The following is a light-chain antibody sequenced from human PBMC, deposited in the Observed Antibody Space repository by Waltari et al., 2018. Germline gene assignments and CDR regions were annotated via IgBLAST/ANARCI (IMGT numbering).Light chain of an antibody. CDR2: HNS. Sequence: SYVLTQPPAVSVVPGGTARLTCDGDNIGIRTVQWYRQKPGQAPVLVIYHNSDRPSGIPERFSGSNSGVTATLTVNTVEAGDEADYYCQVWDAFSDHYVFGTGTTVSVL. V-gene: IGLV3-21*04. CDR1: NIGIRT. J-gene: IGLJ1*01. CDR3: QVWDAFSDHYV.